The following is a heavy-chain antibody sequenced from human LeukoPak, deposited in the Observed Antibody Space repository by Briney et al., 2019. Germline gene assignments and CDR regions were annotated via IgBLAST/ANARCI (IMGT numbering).Heavy chain of an antibody. CDR3: ATDPSVGARTRFDY. V-gene: IGHV1-24*01. J-gene: IGHJ4*02. D-gene: IGHD1/OR15-1a*01. Sequence: GASVKVSCKVSGYTLTELSMHWVRQAPGKGLEWMGGFDPEDGETIYAQKFQGRVTMTEDTSTDTAYMELSSLRSEDTAVYYCATDPSVGARTRFDYWGQGTLVTVSS. CDR2: FDPEDGET. CDR1: GYTLTELS.